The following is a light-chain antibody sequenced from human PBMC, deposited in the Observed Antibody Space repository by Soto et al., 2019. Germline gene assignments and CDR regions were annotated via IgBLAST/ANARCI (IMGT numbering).Light chain of an antibody. CDR3: QKYNSPPWT. J-gene: IGKJ1*01. CDR1: QGISNY. V-gene: IGKV1-27*01. CDR2: AAS. Sequence: DIQMTQSPSSLSASVRDRVTITCRASQGISNYLACYQQKPGKVPKLLIYAASTLQSGVPSRFSGSGSGTDFTLTIRSLQPEDVATYYCQKYNSPPWTFGQGTKLEIK.